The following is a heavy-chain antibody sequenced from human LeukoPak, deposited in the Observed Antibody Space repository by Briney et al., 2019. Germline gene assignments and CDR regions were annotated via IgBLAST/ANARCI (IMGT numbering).Heavy chain of an antibody. CDR3: ARASVGSGWYYYYYMDV. V-gene: IGHV1-8*03. D-gene: IGHD6-19*01. CDR2: MNPNSGNT. Sequence: GASVKVFCKASGYTFTSYDINWVRQATGQGLEWMGWMNPNSGNTGYAQKFQGRVTITRNTSISTAYMELSSLRSEDTAVYYCARASVGSGWYYYYYMDVWGKGTTVTVSS. CDR1: GYTFTSYD. J-gene: IGHJ6*03.